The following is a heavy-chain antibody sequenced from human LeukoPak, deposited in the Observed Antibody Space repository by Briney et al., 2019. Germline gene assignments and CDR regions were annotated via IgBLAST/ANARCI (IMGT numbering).Heavy chain of an antibody. CDR1: GFTFSDYY. V-gene: IGHV3-11*01. CDR2: ISSSGSTI. J-gene: IGHJ2*01. Sequence: PGGSLRLSCAASGFTFSDYYMSWIRQAPGKGPEWVSYISSSGSTIYYADSVKGRFTISRDNAKNSLYLQMNSLRAEDTAVYYCASRPLTDYWYFDLWGRGTLVTVSS. D-gene: IGHD1-20*01. CDR3: ASRPLTDYWYFDL.